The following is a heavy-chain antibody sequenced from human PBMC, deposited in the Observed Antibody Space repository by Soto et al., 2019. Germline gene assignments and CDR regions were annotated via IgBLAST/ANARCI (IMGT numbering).Heavy chain of an antibody. CDR1: GFTFSNFV. J-gene: IGHJ5*02. CDR2: IAYDESHV. D-gene: IGHD3-16*01. Sequence: GGSLRLSCAAPGFTFSNFVMNWVRQAPGKGLEWLAIIAYDESHVDYADSVKGRFTISRDNSNNTLYLHMSSLSADDTAVYFCARELPPKAIHGVMYSWGQGTLVTVSS. CDR3: ARELPPKAIHGVMYS. V-gene: IGHV3-30-3*01.